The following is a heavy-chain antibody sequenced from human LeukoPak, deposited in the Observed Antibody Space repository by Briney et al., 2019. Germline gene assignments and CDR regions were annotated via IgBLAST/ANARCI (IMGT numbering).Heavy chain of an antibody. D-gene: IGHD3-16*02. CDR1: GGSISSSSYY. J-gene: IGHJ4*02. CDR2: IYYSGST. Sequence: SETLSLTCTVSGGSISSSSYYWGWIRQPPGKGLEWIGSIYYSGSTYYNPSLKSRVTISVDTSKNQFSLKLSSVTAADTAVYYCARGLKGGQITFGGVIVRNEYFDYWGQGTLVTVSS. V-gene: IGHV4-39*07. CDR3: ARGLKGGQITFGGVIVRNEYFDY.